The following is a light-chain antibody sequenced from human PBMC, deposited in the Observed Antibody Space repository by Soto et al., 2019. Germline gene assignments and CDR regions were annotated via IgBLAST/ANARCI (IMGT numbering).Light chain of an antibody. CDR2: DVT. CDR3: CSYAGRSDVV. Sequence: QSALTQPRSVSGSPGQSVTISCTGTSSDVGGYDYVSWYQQHPGKAPKLMIYDVTKRPSAVPDRFSGSKSGNTASLTISGLQAEDEADYYCCSYAGRSDVVFGGGTKLTVL. J-gene: IGLJ2*01. V-gene: IGLV2-11*01. CDR1: SSDVGGYDY.